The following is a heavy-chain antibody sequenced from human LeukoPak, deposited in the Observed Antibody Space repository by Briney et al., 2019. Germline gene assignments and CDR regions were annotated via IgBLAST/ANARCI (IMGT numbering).Heavy chain of an antibody. V-gene: IGHV4-59*01. CDR3: AREYCSSTSCYFDY. CDR1: GGSISSYY. CDR2: IYNSGST. Sequence: SETLSLTCTVSGGSISSYYWSWIRQSPGKGLEWIGYIYNSGSTNYNPSLKSRVTISVDTSKNQFSLKLSSVTAADTAVYHCAREYCSSTSCYFDYWGQGTLVTVSS. J-gene: IGHJ4*02. D-gene: IGHD2-2*01.